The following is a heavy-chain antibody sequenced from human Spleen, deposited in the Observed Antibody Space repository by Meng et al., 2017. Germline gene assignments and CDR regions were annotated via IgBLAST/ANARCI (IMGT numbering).Heavy chain of an antibody. D-gene: IGHD2-2*01. CDR2: MNPNSGNT. CDR3: ARAVVVVPAAILPQYYYYYYGMDV. J-gene: IGHJ6*02. V-gene: IGHV1-8*01. CDR1: GYTFTSYD. Sequence: ASVKVSCKASGYTFTSYDINWVRQATGQGLEWMGWMNPNSGNTVYAQKFQGRVTMARNTSISTAYMELSSLRSEDTAVYYCARAVVVVPAAILPQYYYYYYGMDVWGQGTTVTVSS.